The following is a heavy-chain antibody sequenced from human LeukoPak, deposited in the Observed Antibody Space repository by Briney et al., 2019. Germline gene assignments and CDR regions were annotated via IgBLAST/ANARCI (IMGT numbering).Heavy chain of an antibody. Sequence: SETLSLTCTVSGGSISSYYWSWIRQPAGKGLEWIGRIYTSGRTNYNPSLKSRVTMSIDTSKKHFPLKLTSVTAADTAVYYCARGPVTTFPDYWGQGTLVTVSS. CDR3: ARGPVTTFPDY. CDR1: GGSISSYY. V-gene: IGHV4-4*07. D-gene: IGHD4-11*01. CDR2: IYTSGRT. J-gene: IGHJ4*02.